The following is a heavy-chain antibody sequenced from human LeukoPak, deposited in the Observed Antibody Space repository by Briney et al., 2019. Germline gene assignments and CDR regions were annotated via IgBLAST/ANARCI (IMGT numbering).Heavy chain of an antibody. CDR3: ARATVPAAIRY. V-gene: IGHV4-39*07. D-gene: IGHD2-2*01. CDR2: IYYSGST. Sequence: SETLSLTCTVSGGSISSSSYYWGWIRQPPGKGLEWIGSIYYSGSTYYNPSLKSRVTISVDTSKNQFSLKLSSVTAADTAVYYCARATVPAAIRYWGQGTLVTVSS. J-gene: IGHJ4*02. CDR1: GGSISSSSYY.